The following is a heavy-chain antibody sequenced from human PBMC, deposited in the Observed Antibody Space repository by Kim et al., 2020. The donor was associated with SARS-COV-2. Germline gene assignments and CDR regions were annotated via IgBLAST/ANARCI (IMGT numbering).Heavy chain of an antibody. V-gene: IGHV4-59*02. Sequence: SETLSLTCTVSGGSVSSYYWSWIRQPPGKGLEWIGYIYYSGSTNYNPALKSRVTISVDTSKNKFSLKLSSVPAADTALYYCARGFDYWGQGTLVTVSS. CDR2: IYYSGST. CDR1: GGSVSSYY. J-gene: IGHJ4*02. CDR3: ARGFDY.